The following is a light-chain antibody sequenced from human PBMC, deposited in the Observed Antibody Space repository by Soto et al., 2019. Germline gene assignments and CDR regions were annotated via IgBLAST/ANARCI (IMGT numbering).Light chain of an antibody. CDR1: QSVGNS. V-gene: IGKV3-11*01. J-gene: IGKJ4*01. Sequence: EIVLTQSPTTLSLSPGERASLSCRASQSVGNSLAWYQQKPGQAPRLLIYDASNRATGIPARFSGRGSGTDFTLTISRLEAEDFAVYYCQQRRNWLTFGGGTRMEIK. CDR2: DAS. CDR3: QQRRNWLT.